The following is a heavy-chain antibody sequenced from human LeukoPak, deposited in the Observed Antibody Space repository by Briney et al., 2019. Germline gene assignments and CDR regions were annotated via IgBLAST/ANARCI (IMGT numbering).Heavy chain of an antibody. CDR1: DDSITIYY. J-gene: IGHJ4*02. D-gene: IGHD3-10*01. CDR3: ARGGWFGESPFDY. V-gene: IGHV4-59*01. CDR2: IDHTGIT. Sequence: SETLSLTCTVSDDSITIYYWSWIRQPPGKGLEWIGYIDHTGITNYNPSLNSRVTISRDTSKNHFSLELSSATAADTAVYYCARGGWFGESPFDYWGQGTLVTVSS.